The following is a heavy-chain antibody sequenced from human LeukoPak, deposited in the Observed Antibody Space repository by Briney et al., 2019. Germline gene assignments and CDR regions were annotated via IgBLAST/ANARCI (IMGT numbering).Heavy chain of an antibody. CDR1: GGSISSSTYY. V-gene: IGHV4-39*01. D-gene: IGHD5-18*01. CDR3: ARHAYSFGQRTDY. Sequence: SETLSLTCTVSGGSISSSTYYWGWIRQPPGKGLEWIGSIYYSGTTYYMSSLKSRVNISADTSKSQFSLKLSSVTAADTAVYYCARHAYSFGQRTDYWGQGTLATVSS. CDR2: IYYSGTT. J-gene: IGHJ4*02.